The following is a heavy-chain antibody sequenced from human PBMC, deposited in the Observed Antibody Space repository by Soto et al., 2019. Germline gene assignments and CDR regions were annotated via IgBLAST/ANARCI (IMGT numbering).Heavy chain of an antibody. CDR3: AKDRQGQQLDHYYYCGMDV. CDR2: ISGSGGST. J-gene: IGHJ6*02. V-gene: IGHV3-23*01. CDR1: GFTFSSYA. D-gene: IGHD6-13*01. Sequence: EVQLLESGGGLVQPGGSLRLSCAASGFTFSSYAMSWVRQAPGKGLEWVSAISGSGGSTYYADSVKGRFTISRDNSKNTLYLQMNSLRAEDTAVYYCAKDRQGQQLDHYYYCGMDVWGQGTTVTVSS.